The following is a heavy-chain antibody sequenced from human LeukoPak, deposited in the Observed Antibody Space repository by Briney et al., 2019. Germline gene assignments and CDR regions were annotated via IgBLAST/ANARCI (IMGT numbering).Heavy chain of an antibody. CDR2: ISYDGSNK. J-gene: IGHJ4*02. CDR3: ASPVL. CDR1: GFTLSSYA. V-gene: IGHV3-30-3*01. Sequence: GGTLRLSPAASGFTLSSYAMHGVPPAPGKGRVWVAVISYDGSNKYYTDSVRGRLTISRDNSKNTLYLQMNSLRPEDTAVYYCASPVLWGQGTLVTLSS. D-gene: IGHD2-8*01.